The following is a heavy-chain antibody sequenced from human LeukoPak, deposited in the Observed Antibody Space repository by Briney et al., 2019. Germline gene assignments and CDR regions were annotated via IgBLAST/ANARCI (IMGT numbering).Heavy chain of an antibody. J-gene: IGHJ4*02. CDR2: IGSSSSYI. CDR1: GFTFSSYS. CDR3: ARVSEYSSSGYFDY. D-gene: IGHD6-6*01. Sequence: GGSLRLSCAASGFTFSSYSMNWVRQAPGKGLEWVSSIGSSSSYIYYADSVKGRFTISRDNAKNSLYLQMNSLRAEDTAVYYCARVSEYSSSGYFDYWGQGTLVTVSS. V-gene: IGHV3-21*01.